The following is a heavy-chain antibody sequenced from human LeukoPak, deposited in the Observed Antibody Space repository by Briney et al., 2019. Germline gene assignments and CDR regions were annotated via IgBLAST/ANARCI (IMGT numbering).Heavy chain of an antibody. CDR3: AGTYYYDSSGDHDAFDI. D-gene: IGHD3-22*01. CDR2: IYTSGST. V-gene: IGHV4-61*02. CDR1: GGSISSGSYY. J-gene: IGHJ3*02. Sequence: SETLSLTCTVSGGSISSGSYYWSWLRQPAGTGLEWLGRIYTSGSTNYNPSLKSRVTISVDTSKNQFSLKLSSVTAADTAVYYCAGTYYYDSSGDHDAFDIWGQGTMVTVSS.